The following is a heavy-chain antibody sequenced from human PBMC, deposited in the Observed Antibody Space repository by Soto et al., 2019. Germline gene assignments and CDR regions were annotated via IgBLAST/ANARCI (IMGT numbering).Heavy chain of an antibody. J-gene: IGHJ4*01. CDR1: GCSIRSGSY. D-gene: IGHD6-19*01. CDR2: IYHGGTT. Sequence: PSETLSLTCSVSGCSIRSGSYRAWIRQPPGKGPEWIASIYHGGTTFYNPSLKSRITISVDTSNNQFSLKLTSVTAADTAVYYCARVHVMVVAGSTFDYWGHGTLVTVSS. V-gene: IGHV4-38-2*02. CDR3: ARVHVMVVAGSTFDY.